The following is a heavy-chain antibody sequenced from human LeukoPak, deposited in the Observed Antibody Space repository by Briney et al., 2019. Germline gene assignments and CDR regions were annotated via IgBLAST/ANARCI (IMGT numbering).Heavy chain of an antibody. D-gene: IGHD5-18*01. V-gene: IGHV3-21*01. Sequence: GGSLRLSCAASGFTFSTYIMNWVRQTRGKGLEWVSSIGTSTSYIYYADSVKGRFTISRDNAKNSLYLQMNSLRAEDTAVYYCARDLGGYSYGSHFDYWGQGTLVTVSS. J-gene: IGHJ4*02. CDR3: ARDLGGYSYGSHFDY. CDR1: GFTFSTYI. CDR2: IGTSTSYI.